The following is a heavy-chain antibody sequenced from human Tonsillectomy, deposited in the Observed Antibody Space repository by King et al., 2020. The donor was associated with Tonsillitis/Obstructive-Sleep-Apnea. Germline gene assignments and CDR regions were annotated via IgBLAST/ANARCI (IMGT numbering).Heavy chain of an antibody. V-gene: IGHV4-31*03. D-gene: IGHD3-10*01. J-gene: IGHJ6*03. CDR2: IYYSGST. CDR3: ARDQLRGHHYYMDV. CDR1: GGSISSGGYY. Sequence: QLQESGPGLVQPSQTLSLTFTVSGGSISSGGYYWGWIRQHPGKGLEWIGYIYYSGSTFYNPSLKSRVTISLDTSKNQFSLKLSSVTAADTAVYFCARDQLRGHHYYMDVWGKGTTVTAPS.